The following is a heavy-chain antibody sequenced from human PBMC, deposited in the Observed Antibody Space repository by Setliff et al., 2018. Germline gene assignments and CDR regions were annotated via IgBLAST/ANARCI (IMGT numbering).Heavy chain of an antibody. CDR3: ARAAFFGVVVIMDYFDY. CDR1: GGSFSDYY. V-gene: IGHV4-39*07. D-gene: IGHD3-22*01. Sequence: SETLSLTCAASGGSFSDYYWGWIRQPPGKGLEWIGSIYYSGSTYYNPSLKSRVTMSVDTSKNQFSLKLSSVTAADTAVYYCARAAFFGVVVIMDYFDYWGQGTLVTVSS. J-gene: IGHJ4*02. CDR2: IYYSGST.